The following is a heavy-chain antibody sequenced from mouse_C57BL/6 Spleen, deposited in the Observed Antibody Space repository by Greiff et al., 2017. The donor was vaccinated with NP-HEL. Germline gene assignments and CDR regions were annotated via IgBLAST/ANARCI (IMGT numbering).Heavy chain of an antibody. CDR1: GYSITSGYY. V-gene: IGHV3-6*01. J-gene: IGHJ2*01. CDR3: ARGTEVFDY. Sequence: EVQLQQSGPGLVKPSQSLSLTCSVTGYSITSGYYWNWIRQFPGNKLEWMGYISYDGSNNYNPSLKNRISITRDTSKNQFFLKLNSVTTEDTATYYCARGTEVFDYWGQGTTLTVSS. CDR2: ISYDGSN.